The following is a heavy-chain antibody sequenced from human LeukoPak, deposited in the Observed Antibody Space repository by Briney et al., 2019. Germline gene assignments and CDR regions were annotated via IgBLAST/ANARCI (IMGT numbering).Heavy chain of an antibody. CDR3: AILYYDFWSGPFFDY. D-gene: IGHD3-3*01. CDR1: GGSISSGDYY. J-gene: IGHJ4*02. V-gene: IGHV4-30-4*08. Sequence: SQTLSLTCTVSGGSISSGDYYWSWIRQPPGKGLEWIGYIYYSGSTYYNPSLKSRVTISVDTSKNQFSLKLCSVTAADTAVYYCAILYYDFWSGPFFDYWGQGTLVTVSS. CDR2: IYYSGST.